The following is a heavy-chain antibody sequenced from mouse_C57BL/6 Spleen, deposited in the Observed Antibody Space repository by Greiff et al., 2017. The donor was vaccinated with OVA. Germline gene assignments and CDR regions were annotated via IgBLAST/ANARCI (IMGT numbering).Heavy chain of an antibody. CDR2: INPNYGTT. D-gene: IGHD1-1*01. V-gene: IGHV1-39*01. CDR3: ARGNNYYGSSPWFAY. CDR1: GYSFTDYN. Sequence: SGPELVKPGASVKISCKASGYSFTDYNMNWVKQSNGKSLEWIGVINPNYGTTRYNQKFKGKATLTVDQSSSTAYMQLNSLTSEDSAVYYCARGNNYYGSSPWFAYWGQGTLVTVSA. J-gene: IGHJ3*01.